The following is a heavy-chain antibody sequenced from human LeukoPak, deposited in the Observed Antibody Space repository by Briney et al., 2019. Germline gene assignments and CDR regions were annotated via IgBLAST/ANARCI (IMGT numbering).Heavy chain of an antibody. J-gene: IGHJ4*02. CDR2: INHSGST. Sequence: PSETLSLTCAVYGGSFSGYYWSWIRQPPGKGLEWIGEINHSGSTNYNPSLKSRVTISVDTSKNQFSLKLSSVTAADTAVYYCARVRSGSEFDYWGQGTLVTVSS. CDR3: ARVRSGSEFDY. D-gene: IGHD3-3*01. V-gene: IGHV4-34*01. CDR1: GGSFSGYY.